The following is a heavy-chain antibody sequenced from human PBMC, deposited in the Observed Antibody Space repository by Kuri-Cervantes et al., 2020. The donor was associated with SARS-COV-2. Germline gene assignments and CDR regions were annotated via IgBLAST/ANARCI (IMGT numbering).Heavy chain of an antibody. J-gene: IGHJ4*02. CDR1: GGSISSQY. V-gene: IGHV4-59*11. CDR2: IYTSGST. D-gene: IGHD4-17*01. CDR3: ARGINDYADYGLDY. Sequence: SETLSLTCTVSGGSISSQYWSWIRQPPGKGLEYIAYIYTSGSTNYNPSFKSRATISADTSKNQFSLRLSSVTAADTAVYYCARGINDYADYGLDYWGQGTLVTVSS.